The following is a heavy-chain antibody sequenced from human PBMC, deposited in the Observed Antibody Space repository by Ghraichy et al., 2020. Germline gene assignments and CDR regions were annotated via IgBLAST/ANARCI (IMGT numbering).Heavy chain of an antibody. CDR2: INHSGST. CDR1: GGSFSGYY. Sequence: SETLSLTCAVSGGSFSGYYWSWIRQPPGKGLEWIGEINHSGSTNYNPSLKSRVTISVDTSKNQFSLKLSSVTAADTAVYYCARGGWYYDFWSALPGGNYFDYWGQGTLVTVSS. J-gene: IGHJ4*02. D-gene: IGHD3-3*01. V-gene: IGHV4-34*01. CDR3: ARGGWYYDFWSALPGGNYFDY.